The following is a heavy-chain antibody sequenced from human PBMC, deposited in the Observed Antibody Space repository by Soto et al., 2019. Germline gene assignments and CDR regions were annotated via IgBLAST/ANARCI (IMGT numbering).Heavy chain of an antibody. D-gene: IGHD6-19*01. Sequence: GGSLRLSCAASGFTFSSYDMHWVRQATGKGLEWVSAIGTAGDTYYPGSVKVRFTISRENAKNSLYLQMNSLRAGDTAVYYCARALAVAGTFFFDYWGQGTLVTVSS. V-gene: IGHV3-13*01. CDR1: GFTFSSYD. CDR3: ARALAVAGTFFFDY. CDR2: IGTAGDT. J-gene: IGHJ4*02.